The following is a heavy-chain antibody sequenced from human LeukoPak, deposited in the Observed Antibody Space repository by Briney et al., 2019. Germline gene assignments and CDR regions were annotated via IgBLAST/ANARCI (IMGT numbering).Heavy chain of an antibody. V-gene: IGHV4-34*01. Sequence: SETLSLTCAVYGGSFSNYYWSWIRQPPGKGLGWIGGINDGGRTNYNPSLMSRVTVSVDTSKNQFSLRLTSVTATDTAVYYCARRWNYGRNYYIDVWGKGATVSVSS. J-gene: IGHJ6*03. CDR3: ARRWNYGRNYYIDV. D-gene: IGHD1-7*01. CDR2: INDGGRT. CDR1: GGSFSNYY.